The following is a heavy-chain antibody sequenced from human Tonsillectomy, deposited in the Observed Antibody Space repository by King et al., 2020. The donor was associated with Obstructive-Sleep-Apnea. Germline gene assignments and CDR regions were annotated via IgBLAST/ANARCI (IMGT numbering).Heavy chain of an antibody. CDR1: GYTFMTYG. J-gene: IGHJ6*02. V-gene: IGHV1-18*01. Sequence: QLVQSGAEVKKPGASVKVSCKASGYTFMTYGITWVRQAPGQGLEWMGWISTYNGNTNYAQKVQDRVTMTTDTSTSTAYMELRSLRSDDTAVYYCARDQLGDYVEGYYYSYGMDVWGQGTTVTVSS. CDR2: ISTYNGNT. CDR3: ARDQLGDYVEGYYYSYGMDV. D-gene: IGHD4-17*01.